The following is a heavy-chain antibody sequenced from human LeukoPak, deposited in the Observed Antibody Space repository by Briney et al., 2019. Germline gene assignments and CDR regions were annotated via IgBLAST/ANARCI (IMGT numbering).Heavy chain of an antibody. Sequence: GGSMRLSCAASGFIFSSHAMAWVRQAPGKGLEWVAAIGGSSGSTYYADSVKGRFTISRDNSKNTVYLQMNNLRAGDTAVYYCARDPGVVAFHYLDYWGQGTLVTVSS. CDR1: GFIFSSHA. V-gene: IGHV3-23*01. D-gene: IGHD3-3*01. J-gene: IGHJ4*02. CDR3: ARDPGVVAFHYLDY. CDR2: IGGSSGST.